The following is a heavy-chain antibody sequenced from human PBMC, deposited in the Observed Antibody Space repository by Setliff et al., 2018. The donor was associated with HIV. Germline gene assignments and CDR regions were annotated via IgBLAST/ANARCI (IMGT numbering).Heavy chain of an antibody. V-gene: IGHV4-61*02. CDR3: ARSDGGAVAVDYYYYYMDV. J-gene: IGHJ6*03. D-gene: IGHD6-19*01. Sequence: SETLSLTCTVSGGSISSGSYYWSWIRQPAGKGLEWIGRIYTSGSTNYNPSLKSRVTISVDTAKNQFSLKLSSVTAADTAVYYCARSDGGAVAVDYYYYYMDVWGKGTTVTVSS. CDR1: GGSISSGSYY. CDR2: IYTSGST.